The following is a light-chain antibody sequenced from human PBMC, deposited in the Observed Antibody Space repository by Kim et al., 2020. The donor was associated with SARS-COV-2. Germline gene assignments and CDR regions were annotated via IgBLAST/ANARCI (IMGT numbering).Light chain of an antibody. CDR2: DAS. J-gene: IGKJ2*01. V-gene: IGKV1-33*01. CDR3: QQYDNLPYT. Sequence: DIQMTQSPSSLSASVGDRVTITCQASQDISNYLNWYQQKTGKAPKLLIYDASNLETGVPSRFSGSGSGTDFTFTISSLQPEDIATYYCQQYDNLPYTFGQGTKLEI. CDR1: QDISNY.